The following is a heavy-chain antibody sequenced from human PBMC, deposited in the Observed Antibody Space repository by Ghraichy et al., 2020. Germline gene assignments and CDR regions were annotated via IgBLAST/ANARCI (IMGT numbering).Heavy chain of an antibody. J-gene: IGHJ4*02. CDR2: IRYDGSNK. Sequence: LSLTCAASGFTFSSYGMHWVRQAPGKGLEWVAFIRYDGSNKYYADSVKGRFTISRDSSKNTLYLQMNSLRAEDTAVYYCIVFESSSSITLDYWGQGTLVTVSS. D-gene: IGHD6-6*01. V-gene: IGHV3-30*02. CDR3: IVFESSSSITLDY. CDR1: GFTFSSYG.